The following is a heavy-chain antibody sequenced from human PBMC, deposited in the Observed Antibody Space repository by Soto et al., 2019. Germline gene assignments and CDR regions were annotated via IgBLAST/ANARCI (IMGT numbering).Heavy chain of an antibody. D-gene: IGHD1-26*01. CDR1: GFTFSSYG. J-gene: IGHJ4*02. CDR3: AKVGDPYNSFFYY. V-gene: IGHV3-30*18. CDR2: ISYDGSNK. Sequence: GGSLRLSCAASGFTFSSYGMHWVRQAPGKGLERVAVISYDGSNKYYADSVKCRFTISSDNSKNTLYLQMNSLRAEDTAVYYCAKVGDPYNSFFYYCGQGTLGTVSS.